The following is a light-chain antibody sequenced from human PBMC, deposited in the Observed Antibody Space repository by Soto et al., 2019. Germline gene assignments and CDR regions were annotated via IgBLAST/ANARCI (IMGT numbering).Light chain of an antibody. CDR1: SSNIGGNT. V-gene: IGLV1-44*01. CDR2: SYD. CDR3: AAWDASLNGYV. J-gene: IGLJ1*01. Sequence: QSVLTQPPSASGTPGQRVTISCSTSSSNIGGNTVNWYQQDPGTAPKLLIYSYDQRPSGVPDRFSGSKSGTSASLAISGLQSEDEADYYCAAWDASLNGYVFGTGTKVTVL.